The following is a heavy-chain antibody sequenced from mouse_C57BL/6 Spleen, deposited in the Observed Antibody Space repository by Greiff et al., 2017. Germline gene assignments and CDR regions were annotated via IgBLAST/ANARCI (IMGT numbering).Heavy chain of an antibody. Sequence: EVQLQQSGPELVKPGASVKISCKVSGYTFTDYYLNWVKQSHGKSLEWIGDINPNNGGTSYNQKFKGKATLTVDKSSSTAYMELRSLTSEDSAVYYCARYYDYDVGANWGQGDLVTVSA. CDR1: GYTFTDYY. CDR3: ARYYDYDVGAN. V-gene: IGHV1-26*01. J-gene: IGHJ3*01. CDR2: INPNNGGT. D-gene: IGHD2-4*01.